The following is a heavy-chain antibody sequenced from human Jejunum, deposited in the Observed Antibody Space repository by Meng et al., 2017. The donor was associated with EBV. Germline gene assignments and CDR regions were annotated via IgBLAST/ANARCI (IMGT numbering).Heavy chain of an antibody. V-gene: IGHV4-61*01. J-gene: IGHJ4*02. CDR2: FDHSGGT. CDR3: ARGIRARYSSMSSGAFYVDF. Sequence: QVPLEGVGPGRAKPPGTLSLTFTGSGGFVIGGIYYWSWNRQPTGKGLEWIGYFDHSGGTNYNPTLKSRVTISVDTSKKQFSLNLTFVPAADTAVYYCARGIRARYSSMSSGAFYVDFWGQGALVTVSS. CDR1: GGFVIGGIYY. D-gene: IGHD5-18*01.